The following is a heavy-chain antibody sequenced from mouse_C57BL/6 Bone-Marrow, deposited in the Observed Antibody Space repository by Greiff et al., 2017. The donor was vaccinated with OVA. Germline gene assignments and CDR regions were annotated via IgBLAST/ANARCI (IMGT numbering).Heavy chain of an antibody. V-gene: IGHV14-4*01. CDR1: GFNIKDDY. J-gene: IGHJ4*01. Sequence: EVQLQQSGAELVRPGASVKLSCTASGFNIKDDYMHWVKQRPEQGLEWIGWIDPENGDTEYASKFQGKATITADTSSNTAYLQLSSLTSEDTAVYYCTVLIYYYGSRGAMDYWGQGTSVTVSS. CDR2: IDPENGDT. D-gene: IGHD1-1*01. CDR3: TVLIYYYGSRGAMDY.